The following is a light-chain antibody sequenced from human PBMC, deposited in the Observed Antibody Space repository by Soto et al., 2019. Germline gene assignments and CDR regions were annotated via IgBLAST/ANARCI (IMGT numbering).Light chain of an antibody. J-gene: IGKJ2*02. CDR2: SAS. Sequence: EMVLTQSPGTLSLSPGDEATLSCSASQSISSKFLAWYQQKRGQAPRLLIYSASRRATGIPDRFSGGGSGRDFTLTISRLEPEDFAVYYCQQYGSSPPCTFGQGTKLDI. CDR1: QSISSKF. V-gene: IGKV3-20*01. CDR3: QQYGSSPPCT.